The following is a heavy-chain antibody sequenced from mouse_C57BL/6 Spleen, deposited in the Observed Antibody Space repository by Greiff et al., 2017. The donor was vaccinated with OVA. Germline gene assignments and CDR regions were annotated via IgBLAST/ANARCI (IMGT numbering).Heavy chain of an antibody. CDR3: AREDWDFYAMDY. D-gene: IGHD4-1*01. CDR2: IYPGSGST. J-gene: IGHJ4*01. V-gene: IGHV1-55*01. CDR1: GYTFTSYW. Sequence: QVQLQQPGAELVKPGASVKMSCKASGYTFTSYWITWLKQRPGQGLEWIGDIYPGSGSTNYNEKFKSKATLTVETSSSTAYMQLSSLTSEDSAVYYCAREDWDFYAMDYWGQGTSVTVSS.